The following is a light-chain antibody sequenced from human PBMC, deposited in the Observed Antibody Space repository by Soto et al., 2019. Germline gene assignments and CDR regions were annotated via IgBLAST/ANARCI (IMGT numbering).Light chain of an antibody. CDR1: SSDIGSYDL. CDR3: CSFADFTYV. V-gene: IGLV2-23*02. Sequence: QSVLTQPASVSGSPGQSITISCTGTSSDIGSYDLVSWYQQHPGTAPKLIIYEVTKRPSGVSTRFSGSKSGNTASLTISGLQAVDKADYYCCSFADFTYVFGTGTKVTVL. CDR2: EVT. J-gene: IGLJ1*01.